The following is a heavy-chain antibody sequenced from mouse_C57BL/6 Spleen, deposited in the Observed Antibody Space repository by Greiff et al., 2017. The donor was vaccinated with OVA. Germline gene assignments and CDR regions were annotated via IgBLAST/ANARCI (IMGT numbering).Heavy chain of an antibody. J-gene: IGHJ4*01. V-gene: IGHV5-6*01. CDR3: AKRADKYAMDY. CDR2: ISSGGSYT. Sequence: EVKLVESGGDLVKPGGSLKLSCAASGFTFSSYGMSWVRQTPDQRLEWVATISSGGSYTYYPASVKGRFTISRDNAKNTLYLQMSSLKSGDTAMYYCAKRADKYAMDYWGQGTSVTVSS. D-gene: IGHD3-3*01. CDR1: GFTFSSYG.